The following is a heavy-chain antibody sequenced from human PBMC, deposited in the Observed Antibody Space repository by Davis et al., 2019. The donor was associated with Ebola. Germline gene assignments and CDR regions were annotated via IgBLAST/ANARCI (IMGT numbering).Heavy chain of an antibody. CDR1: GGSISSSSYY. D-gene: IGHD6-13*01. J-gene: IGHJ4*02. Sequence: SETLSLTCTVSGGSISSSSYYWGWIRQPPGKGLEWIGSFYYSGSIYYNPSLKSRVTISVDTSKNQFSLKLRSVTAADTAVYYCAREIDPMHLRLLVEYSSSWLGWGQGTLVTVSS. V-gene: IGHV4-39*02. CDR2: FYYSGSI. CDR3: AREIDPMHLRLLVEYSSSWLG.